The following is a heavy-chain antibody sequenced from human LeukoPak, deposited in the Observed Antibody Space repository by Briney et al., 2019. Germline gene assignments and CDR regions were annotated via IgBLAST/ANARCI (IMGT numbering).Heavy chain of an antibody. D-gene: IGHD3-16*01. CDR2: IIPILGIA. Sequence: ASVKVSFKASGGTFSSYAISWVRQAPGQGLEWMGRIIPILGIANYAQKFQGRVTITADKSTSTAYMELSSLRSEDTAVYYCARTVERGYYFDYWGQGTLVTVSS. CDR3: ARTVERGYYFDY. V-gene: IGHV1-69*04. CDR1: GGTFSSYA. J-gene: IGHJ4*02.